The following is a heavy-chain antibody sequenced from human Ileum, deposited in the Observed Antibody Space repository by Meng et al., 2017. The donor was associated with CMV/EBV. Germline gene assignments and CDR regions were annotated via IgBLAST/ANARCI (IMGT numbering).Heavy chain of an antibody. D-gene: IGHD6-6*01. Sequence: QVQLQESGPGLVKPSETLFLTCTVSSGPISSYYWSWIRQPPGKGLEWIGYMYFSGSTNYNPSLKSRVTISIDTSKNQFSVKLNSVTAADTAVYYCVRARIATRPGDWYFYLWGRGTLVTVSS. CDR2: MYFSGST. V-gene: IGHV4-59*01. J-gene: IGHJ2*01. CDR3: VRARIATRPGDWYFYL. CDR1: SGPISSYY.